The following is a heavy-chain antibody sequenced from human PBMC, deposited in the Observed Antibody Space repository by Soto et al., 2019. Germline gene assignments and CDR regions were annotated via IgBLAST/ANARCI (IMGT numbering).Heavy chain of an antibody. J-gene: IGHJ6*02. V-gene: IGHV3-53*01. CDR1: GFTVSSNY. D-gene: IGHD3-9*01. CDR2: IYSGGST. Sequence: GGSLRLSCAASGFTVSSNYMSWVRQAPGKGLEWVSVIYSGGSTYYADSVKGRFTISRDNSKNTLYLQMNSLRAEDTAVYYCARDSGNWLWLPNSAFDYYGMDVWGQGTTGTVSS. CDR3: ARDSGNWLWLPNSAFDYYGMDV.